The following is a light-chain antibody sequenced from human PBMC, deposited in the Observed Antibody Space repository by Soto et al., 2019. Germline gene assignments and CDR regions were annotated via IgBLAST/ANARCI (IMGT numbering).Light chain of an antibody. Sequence: QSALTQPASVSGSPGQSITISCTGSSGDVGGYNYVSWYQHHPGKTPKLIIYEVSNRPSGVSNRFSGSKSGNTASLTISGLHADDEADYYCNSYTRTSTWVFGGGTKVTVL. CDR3: NSYTRTSTWV. CDR1: SGDVGGYNY. J-gene: IGLJ3*02. CDR2: EVS. V-gene: IGLV2-14*01.